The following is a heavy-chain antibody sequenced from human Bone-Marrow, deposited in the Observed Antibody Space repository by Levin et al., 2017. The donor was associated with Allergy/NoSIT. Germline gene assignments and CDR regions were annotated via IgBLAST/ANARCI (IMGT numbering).Heavy chain of an antibody. V-gene: IGHV1-69*02. Sequence: KISCKASGGTFSSYTISWVRQAPGQGLEWMGRIIPILGIANYAQKFQGRVTITADKSTSTAYMELSSLRSEDTAVYYCARALVPYYDYVWGTPGAFDIWGQGTMVTVSS. CDR3: ARALVPYYDYVWGTPGAFDI. J-gene: IGHJ3*02. CDR1: GGTFSSYT. CDR2: IIPILGIA. D-gene: IGHD3-16*01.